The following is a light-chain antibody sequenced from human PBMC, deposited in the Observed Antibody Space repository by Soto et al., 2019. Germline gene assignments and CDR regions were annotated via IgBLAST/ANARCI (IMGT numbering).Light chain of an antibody. J-gene: IGKJ5*01. CDR2: GAS. CDR1: QSLRSS. CDR3: QQYNNWPPIT. Sequence: GMKQSAATLSVTKGERATLSCRASQSLRSSLAWYQQKPGQAPRLLIYGASTRATGIPARFSGSGSGTEFTLTISSLQSEDFAVYYCQQYNNWPPITFCQRTRLEIK. V-gene: IGKV3-15*01.